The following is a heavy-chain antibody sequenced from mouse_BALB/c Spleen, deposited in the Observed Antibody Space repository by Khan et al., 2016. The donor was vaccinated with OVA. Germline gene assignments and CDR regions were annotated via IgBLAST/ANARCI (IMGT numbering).Heavy chain of an antibody. CDR1: GYTFTTYW. CDR3: TRRGLYCIFAY. J-gene: IGHJ3*01. CDR2: INPSTSYT. V-gene: IGHV1-7*01. Sequence: VHLQQSGAELAKPGASVKMSCKASGYTFTTYWMHWIKQRPGQGLEWIGYINPSTSYTEYSQKFKDKATLTADKSSSTAYMQLSSLTSEDSAIYYCTRRGLYCIFAYWGQGTLVTVST. D-gene: IGHD2-12*01.